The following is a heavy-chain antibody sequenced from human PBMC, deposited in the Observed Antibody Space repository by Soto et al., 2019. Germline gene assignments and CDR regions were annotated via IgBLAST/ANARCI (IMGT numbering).Heavy chain of an antibody. D-gene: IGHD3-16*01. Sequence: ASVKVSCKTSGYTFTTYDINWVRQATGQGLEWMGWINPNADKTGFAQKFQGRVTMTRDTSINTVYMELNNLRSEDTAVYCCARQRRGTWYYFDHWGQGTLVTVSS. CDR3: ARQRRGTWYYFDH. CDR1: GYTFTTYD. CDR2: INPNADKT. J-gene: IGHJ4*02. V-gene: IGHV1-8*01.